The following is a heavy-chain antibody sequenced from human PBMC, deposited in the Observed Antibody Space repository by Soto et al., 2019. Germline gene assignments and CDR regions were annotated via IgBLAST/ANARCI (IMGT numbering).Heavy chain of an antibody. J-gene: IGHJ4*02. V-gene: IGHV1-46*03. CDR3: ARASVSGRRFDY. CDR2: INPSGGST. Sequence: ASVKVSCKASGYTLTSYYTHWVRQAPGQGLEWMGIINPSGGSTSYAQKFQGRVTMTRDTATSTVYMELSSLTSEDTAVYYCARASVSGRRFDYWGEGTLVTVSS. D-gene: IGHD6-19*01. CDR1: GYTLTSYY.